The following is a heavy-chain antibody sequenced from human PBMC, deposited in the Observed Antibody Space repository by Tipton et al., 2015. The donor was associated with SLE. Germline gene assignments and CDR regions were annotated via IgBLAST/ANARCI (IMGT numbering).Heavy chain of an antibody. Sequence: TLSLTCTVSGGSISSYYWSWIRQPPGKGLEWVSGISWNSGSIGYADSVKGRFTISRDNAKNSLYLQMNSLRAEDTALYYCAKDIDGVGASSFDYWGQGTLVTVSS. V-gene: IGHV3-9*01. CDR1: GGSISSYY. CDR3: AKDIDGVGASSFDY. CDR2: ISWNSGSI. J-gene: IGHJ4*02. D-gene: IGHD1-26*01.